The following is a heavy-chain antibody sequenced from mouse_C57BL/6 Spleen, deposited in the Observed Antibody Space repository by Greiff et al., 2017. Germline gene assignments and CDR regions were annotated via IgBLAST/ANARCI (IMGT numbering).Heavy chain of an antibody. CDR2: IDPENGDT. Sequence: EVQLQQSGAELVRPGASVKLSCTASGFNIKDDYMHWVKQRPEQGLEWIGWIDPENGDTEYASKFQGKATITADTSSNTAYLQLSSLTSEDTAVYYCTTGNYGKFAYWGQGTLVTVSA. CDR1: GFNIKDDY. D-gene: IGHD2-1*01. J-gene: IGHJ3*01. CDR3: TTGNYGKFAY. V-gene: IGHV14-4*01.